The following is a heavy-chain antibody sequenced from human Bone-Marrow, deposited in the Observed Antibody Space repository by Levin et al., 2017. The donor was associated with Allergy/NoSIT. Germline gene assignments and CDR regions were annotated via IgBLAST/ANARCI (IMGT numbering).Heavy chain of an antibody. CDR1: GFTFNSYV. CDR2: ISGSGGTT. D-gene: IGHD2-21*02. J-gene: IGHJ2*01. V-gene: IGHV3-23*01. Sequence: HAGGSLRLSCAASGFTFNSYVMSWVRQAPGKGLEWVSVISGSGGTTHYADSVKGRFTISRDNSKNTLYLQMNSLRAEDTAVYYCAKAISGHVTLLYWYFDIWGRGTLVTVSS. CDR3: AKAISGHVTLLYWYFDI.